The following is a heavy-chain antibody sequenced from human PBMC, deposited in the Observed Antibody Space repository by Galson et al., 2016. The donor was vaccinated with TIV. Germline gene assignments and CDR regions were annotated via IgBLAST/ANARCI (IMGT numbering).Heavy chain of an antibody. V-gene: IGHV5-51*01. Sequence: GLEWVGVVNPGGSTIRYSPSFQGQVTISSDKSISTAYLQWISLRASDTATYYCARQYDFGDYRGDAFDIWGQGTVVIVSS. CDR3: ARQYDFGDYRGDAFDI. CDR2: VNPGGSTI. D-gene: IGHD4-17*01. J-gene: IGHJ3*02.